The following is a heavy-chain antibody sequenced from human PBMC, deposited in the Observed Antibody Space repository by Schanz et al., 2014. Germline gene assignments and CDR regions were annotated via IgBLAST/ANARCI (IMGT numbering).Heavy chain of an antibody. CDR2: ISYEGNDK. CDR1: GFTFSTCA. Sequence: QVQLVESGGGVVQPGRSLRLSCAASGFTFSTCAMHWVRQAPGKGLEWVAVISYEGNDKYYGDSVKGRFTISRDSPKNRLYLQMNSLRPEDSGVYYCARGVARERYSDWLELDYRGQGTLVTVSS. CDR3: ARGVARERYSDWLELDY. D-gene: IGHD3-9*01. J-gene: IGHJ4*02. V-gene: IGHV3-30*04.